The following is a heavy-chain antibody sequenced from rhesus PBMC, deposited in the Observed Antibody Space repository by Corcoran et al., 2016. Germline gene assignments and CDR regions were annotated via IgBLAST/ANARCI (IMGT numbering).Heavy chain of an antibody. CDR2: INTAGVST. CDR1: GFTFSSYY. CDR3: AKDIGWELQRYGLDS. V-gene: IGHV3-8*01. Sequence: EVQLVESGGGLVQPGGSLRLSCTGSGFTFSSYYMYWVRQAPGRGLEWVSAINTAGVSTWDQDSVKCQFPISKENAKNTLYLQMDSLRAEDTAVYYCAKDIGWELQRYGLDSWGQGVVVTVSS. J-gene: IGHJ6*01. D-gene: IGHD1-44*02.